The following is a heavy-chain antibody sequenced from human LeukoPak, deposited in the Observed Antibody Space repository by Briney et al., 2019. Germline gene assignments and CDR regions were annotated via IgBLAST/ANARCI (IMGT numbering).Heavy chain of an antibody. V-gene: IGHV3-48*03. Sequence: GGSLRLSCTTSGFTFSSYEMNWVRQAPGKGLEWVSYISSSGSTIYYADSVKGRFTISRDNAKKSLYLQMNSLRAEDTAVYYCAKDPHYDSSGYSFDPWGQGTLVTVSS. CDR3: AKDPHYDSSGYSFDP. CDR2: ISSSGSTI. CDR1: GFTFSSYE. D-gene: IGHD3-22*01. J-gene: IGHJ5*02.